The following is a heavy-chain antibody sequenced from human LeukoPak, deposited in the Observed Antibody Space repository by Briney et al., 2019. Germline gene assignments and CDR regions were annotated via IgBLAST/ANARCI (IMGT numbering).Heavy chain of an antibody. D-gene: IGHD4-11*01. V-gene: IGHV3-48*03. CDR3: AKDAQRGFDYSNSLEH. CDR1: EFVFSSFE. CDR2: ITNSGGTI. Sequence: PGGSLRLSCVASEFVFSSFEMNWVRQAPGKGLEWVSYITNSGGTIHYADSVKGRFTISRDNSRNLLYLQMNSLRAEDTAVYYCAKDAQRGFDYSNSLEHWGQGSLVTVSS. J-gene: IGHJ4*02.